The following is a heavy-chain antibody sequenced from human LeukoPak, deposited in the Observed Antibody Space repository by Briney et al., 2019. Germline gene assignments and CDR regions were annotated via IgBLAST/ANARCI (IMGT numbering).Heavy chain of an antibody. V-gene: IGHV1-24*01. J-gene: IGHJ4*02. Sequence: ASVKVSCKVSGYTLTELSMHWVRQAPGKGLEWMGGFDPEDGGTIYAQKFQGRVTMTEDTSTDTAYMELSSLRSEDTAVYYCATDLFTTGRTDYWGQGTLVTVSS. CDR2: FDPEDGGT. CDR1: GYTLTELS. CDR3: ATDLFTTGRTDY. D-gene: IGHD1-1*01.